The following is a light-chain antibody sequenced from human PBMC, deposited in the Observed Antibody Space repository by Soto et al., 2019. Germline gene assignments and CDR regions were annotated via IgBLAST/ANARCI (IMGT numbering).Light chain of an antibody. V-gene: IGKV3-20*01. CDR2: GAS. J-gene: IGKJ1*01. CDR3: QQYGSSPGT. CDR1: QSVTSNY. Sequence: EIVLTQSPGSLPLSPGERATLSCRASQSVTSNYLAWYQQKPGQAPRLLIFGASIRDTGIPDRFSGSGSWTDFTLTSSRLEPEDFAVYYCQQYGSSPGTFGQGTKVEIK.